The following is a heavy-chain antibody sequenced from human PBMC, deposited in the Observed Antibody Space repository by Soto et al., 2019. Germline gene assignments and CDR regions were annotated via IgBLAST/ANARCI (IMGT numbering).Heavy chain of an antibody. V-gene: IGHV3-33*01. CDR2: IWYDGSNK. D-gene: IGHD3-10*01. Sequence: QVQLVESGGGVVQPGRSLRLSCAASGFTFSSYGMHWVRQAPGKGLEWVAVIWYDGSNKYYADSVKGRFTISRDNSKNTLYLQMNSLRAEDTAVYYCARGGTMVRGVGDYWGQGTLVTVSS. J-gene: IGHJ4*02. CDR3: ARGGTMVRGVGDY. CDR1: GFTFSSYG.